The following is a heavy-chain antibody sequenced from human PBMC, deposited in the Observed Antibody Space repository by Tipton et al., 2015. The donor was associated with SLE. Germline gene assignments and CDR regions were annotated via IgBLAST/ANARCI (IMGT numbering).Heavy chain of an antibody. D-gene: IGHD3-3*01. CDR1: GGSFSNNYW. J-gene: IGHJ4*02. V-gene: IGHV4-39*07. Sequence: TLSLTCAVYGGSFSNNYWWGWIRQPPGKGLEWIGSIYYSGSTYYNPSLKSRVTISVDTSKNQFSLKLSSVTAADTAVYYCARSITIFWSGRGYFDYWGQGTLVTVSS. CDR3: ARSITIFWSGRGYFDY. CDR2: IYYSGST.